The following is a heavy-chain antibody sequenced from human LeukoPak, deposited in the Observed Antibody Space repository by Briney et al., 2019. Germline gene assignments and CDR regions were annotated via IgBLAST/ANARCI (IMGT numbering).Heavy chain of an antibody. CDR3: AKDSEGAGYSYGPNYYGMDV. D-gene: IGHD5-18*01. Sequence: GGSLRLACAASGFTFSSYAMSWVRQAPGKGLEWVSSISGSGGSTYDADSVKGRFTISRDNSKNTLYLQMNSLRAEDTAIYYCAKDSEGAGYSYGPNYYGMDVWGQGTTVTVSS. CDR1: GFTFSSYA. J-gene: IGHJ6*02. V-gene: IGHV3-23*01. CDR2: ISGSGGST.